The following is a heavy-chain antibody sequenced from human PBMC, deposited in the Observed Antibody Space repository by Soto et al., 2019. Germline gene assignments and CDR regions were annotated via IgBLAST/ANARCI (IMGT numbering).Heavy chain of an antibody. Sequence: SETLSLTCGVDGGSFSGYYWSWIRRPPGKGLEWIGEIIHTGSTNYSPSLKSRVAISIDTSKNQFSLQLNSVTAADTAVYYCARGRKDCSAGSCYPLGYWGQGTLVTVS. CDR1: GGSFSGYY. V-gene: IGHV4-34*01. CDR2: IIHTGST. J-gene: IGHJ4*02. D-gene: IGHD2-15*01. CDR3: ARGRKDCSAGSCYPLGY.